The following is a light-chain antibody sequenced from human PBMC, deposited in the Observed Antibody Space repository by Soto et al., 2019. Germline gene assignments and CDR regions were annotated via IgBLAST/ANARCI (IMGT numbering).Light chain of an antibody. V-gene: IGLV2-23*01. CDR3: SSYAGSLTGV. CDR2: EGS. J-gene: IGLJ3*02. CDR1: GSDVGSFDL. Sequence: QSALTQPASVSGSPEQSITISCTGPGSDVGSFDLVSWYQQHPGKAPKLIIFEGSKRPSGVSDRFSGSKSDNRASLTISGLQAEDEADYYCSSYAGSLTGVFGGGTKLTVL.